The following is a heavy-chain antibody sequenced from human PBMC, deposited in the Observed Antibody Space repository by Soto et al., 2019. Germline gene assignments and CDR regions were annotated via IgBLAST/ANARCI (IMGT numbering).Heavy chain of an antibody. D-gene: IGHD3-22*01. Sequence: QVQLVQSGAEVKKPGASVKVSCKASGYTFTSYGISWVRQAPGQGLEWMGWISAYNGNTNYAQKLQGRVTMTTDTSTRTAYMELRSLRSDDTAVYYCASYYYDSSGYYSTEYFQHWGQGTLVTVSS. CDR3: ASYYYDSSGYYSTEYFQH. V-gene: IGHV1-18*01. CDR1: GYTFTSYG. CDR2: ISAYNGNT. J-gene: IGHJ1*01.